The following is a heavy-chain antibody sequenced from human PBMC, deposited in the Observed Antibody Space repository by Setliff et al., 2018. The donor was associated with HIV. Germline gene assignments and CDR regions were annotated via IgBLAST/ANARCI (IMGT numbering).Heavy chain of an antibody. J-gene: IGHJ5*02. V-gene: IGHV4-39*01. D-gene: IGHD1-26*01. CDR2: IYYSGSL. CDR3: ARHRGRVGATSDL. CDR1: GGSISNSNYY. Sequence: TLSLTCTVSGGSISNSNYYWGWIRQPPGKGLEWIASIYYSGSLYYNPSLTSRVAISVDTSNNRISLNLRSVTAADTAVYYCARHRGRVGATSDLWGQGAPVTVSS.